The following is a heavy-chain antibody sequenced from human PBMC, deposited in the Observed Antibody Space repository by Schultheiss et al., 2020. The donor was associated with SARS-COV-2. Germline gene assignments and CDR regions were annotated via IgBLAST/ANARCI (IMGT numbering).Heavy chain of an antibody. Sequence: GGSLRLSCAASGFTFDDYAMHWVRQGPGKGLEWVSGISWNSGSIGYADSVKGRFTISRDNAKNSLYLQMNSLRAEDTAVYYCARDPDHRIAVAGFDYWGQGTLVTVSS. CDR1: GFTFDDYA. J-gene: IGHJ4*02. CDR2: ISWNSGSI. D-gene: IGHD6-19*01. CDR3: ARDPDHRIAVAGFDY. V-gene: IGHV3-9*01.